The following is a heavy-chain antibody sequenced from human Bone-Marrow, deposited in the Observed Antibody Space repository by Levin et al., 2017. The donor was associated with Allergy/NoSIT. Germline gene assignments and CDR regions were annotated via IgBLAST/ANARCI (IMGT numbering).Heavy chain of an antibody. CDR3: ARDIVAVAGTRYSFGMDV. CDR1: GDSVSSNSAA. Sequence: SQTLSLPCAISGDSVSSNSAAWNWIRQSPSRGLEWLGRTYYRSKWYNDYAVSVKSRITFNPDTSKNQFSLQLNSVTPEDTAVYYCARDIVAVAGTRYSFGMDVWGQGTTVTVSS. V-gene: IGHV6-1*01. CDR2: TYYRSKWYN. D-gene: IGHD6-19*01. J-gene: IGHJ6*02.